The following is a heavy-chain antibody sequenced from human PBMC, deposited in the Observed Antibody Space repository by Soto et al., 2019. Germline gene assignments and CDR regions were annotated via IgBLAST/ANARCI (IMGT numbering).Heavy chain of an antibody. D-gene: IGHD3-22*01. CDR3: ARYMGYYYDSSGYHFDY. Sequence: GGSLRLSCAASGFTFSSYSMNWVRQAPGKGLEWVSSISSSSSYIYYADSVKGRFTISRDNAKNSLYLQMNSLRAEDTAVYYCARYMGYYYDSSGYHFDYWGQGTLVTVSS. V-gene: IGHV3-21*01. CDR1: GFTFSSYS. J-gene: IGHJ4*02. CDR2: ISSSSSYI.